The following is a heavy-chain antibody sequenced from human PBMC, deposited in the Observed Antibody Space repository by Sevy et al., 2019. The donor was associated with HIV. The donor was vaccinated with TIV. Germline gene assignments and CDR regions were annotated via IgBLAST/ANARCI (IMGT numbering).Heavy chain of an antibody. CDR3: TTEYYYDSSGYPTAPRYFQH. V-gene: IGHV3-15*01. CDR1: GFTFSNAW. J-gene: IGHJ1*01. CDR2: IKSKTDGGTT. D-gene: IGHD3-22*01. Sequence: GGSLRLSCAASGFTFSNAWMSWVRQAPGKGLEWVGRIKSKTDGGTTDYAAPVKGRFTIPRDDSKNTLYLQMNSLKTEDTAVYYCTTEYYYDSSGYPTAPRYFQHWGQGTLVTVSS.